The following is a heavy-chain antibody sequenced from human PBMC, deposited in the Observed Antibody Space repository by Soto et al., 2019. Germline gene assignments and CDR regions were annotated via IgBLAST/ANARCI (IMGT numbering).Heavy chain of an antibody. D-gene: IGHD3-3*01. V-gene: IGHV1-69*13. CDR2: IIPIFGTA. Sequence: ASVKVSCKASGGTFSSYAISWVRQAPGQGLEWMGGIIPIFGTANYAQKFQGRVTITADESTSTAYMELSSLRSEDTAVYYCARGSITIFGVVTPHNYGMDAWGQGTTVAVSS. CDR1: GGTFSSYA. J-gene: IGHJ6*02. CDR3: ARGSITIFGVVTPHNYGMDA.